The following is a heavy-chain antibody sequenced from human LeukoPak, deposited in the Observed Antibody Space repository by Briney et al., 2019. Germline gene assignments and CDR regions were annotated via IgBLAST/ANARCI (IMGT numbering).Heavy chain of an antibody. V-gene: IGHV1-69*05. CDR1: GGTLSSYA. CDR2: IIPIFGTA. Sequence: SVKVSCKASGGTLSSYAISWVRQAPGQGLEWMGGIIPIFGTANYAQKFQGRVTITTDESTSTAYMELSSLRSEDTAVYYCARGGYSSSWYYYYYMGVWGKGTTVTVSS. D-gene: IGHD6-13*01. CDR3: ARGGYSSSWYYYYYMGV. J-gene: IGHJ6*03.